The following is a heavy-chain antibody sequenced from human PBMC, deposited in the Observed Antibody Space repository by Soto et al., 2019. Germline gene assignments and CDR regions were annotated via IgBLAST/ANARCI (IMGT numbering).Heavy chain of an antibody. D-gene: IGHD3-3*01. CDR1: GGTFSSYS. CDR2: IIPIFGTA. V-gene: IGHV1-69*06. Sequence: SVKVSCKASGGTFSSYSISWVRQAPGQGLEWMGGIIPIFGTANYAQKFQGRVTITADKSTSTAYMELSSLRSEDTAVYYCALGGFWSGYYSAYWGQGTLVTVSS. J-gene: IGHJ4*02. CDR3: ALGGFWSGYYSAY.